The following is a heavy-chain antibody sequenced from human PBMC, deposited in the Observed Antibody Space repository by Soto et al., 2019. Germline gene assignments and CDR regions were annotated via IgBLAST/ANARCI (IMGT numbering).Heavy chain of an antibody. CDR3: AREYYYDSSGYYYGMDV. CDR1: GFTFSSYE. J-gene: IGHJ6*02. CDR2: ISSSGSTI. D-gene: IGHD3-22*01. V-gene: IGHV3-48*03. Sequence: GGSLRLSCAASGFTFSSYEMNWVRQAPGKGLEWVSYISSSGSTIYYADPVKGRFTISRDNAKNSLYLQMNSLRAEDTAVYYCAREYYYDSSGYYYGMDVWGQGTTVTVSS.